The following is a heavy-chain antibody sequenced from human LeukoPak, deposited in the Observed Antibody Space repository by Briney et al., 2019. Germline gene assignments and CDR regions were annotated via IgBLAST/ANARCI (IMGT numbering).Heavy chain of an antibody. V-gene: IGHV4-59*01. CDR2: IYYSGST. CDR3: ARGYDFWSAYYPGY. D-gene: IGHD3-3*01. Sequence: SETLSPTCTVSGGSISNYYWSWIRQPPGKGLEWIGYIYYSGSTNYNPSLKSRVTISVDTSKNQFSLKLSSLTAADTAVYYCARGYDFWSAYYPGYWGQGTLVTVSS. CDR1: GGSISNYY. J-gene: IGHJ4*02.